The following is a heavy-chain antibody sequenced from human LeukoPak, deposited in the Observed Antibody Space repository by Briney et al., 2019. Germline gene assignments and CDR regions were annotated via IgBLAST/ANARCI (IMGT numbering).Heavy chain of an antibody. J-gene: IGHJ4*02. CDR2: ISYDGSNK. CDR3: AREYSGSYYLDC. CDR1: GFTFSSYA. D-gene: IGHD1-26*01. Sequence: GGSLRLSRAASGFTFSSYAMHWVRQAPGKGLEWVAVISYDGSNKYYADSVKGRFTISKDNSKNTLYLQMNSLRAEDTAVYYCAREYSGSYYLDCWGQGTLVTVSS. V-gene: IGHV3-30-3*01.